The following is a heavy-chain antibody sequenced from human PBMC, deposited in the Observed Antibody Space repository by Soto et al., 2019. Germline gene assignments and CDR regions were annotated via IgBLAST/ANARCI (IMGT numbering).Heavy chain of an antibody. CDR1: GYTFTGYY. CDR2: INPNSGGT. D-gene: IGHD6-6*01. V-gene: IGHV1-2*04. CDR3: ARAGDSSSSLSFDY. J-gene: IGHJ4*02. Sequence: ASVKVSCKASGYTFTGYYMHLVRQAPGQGLEWMGWINPNSGGTNYAQKFQGWVTMTRDTSISTAYMELSRLRSDDTAVYYCARAGDSSSSLSFDYWGQGTLVTVSS.